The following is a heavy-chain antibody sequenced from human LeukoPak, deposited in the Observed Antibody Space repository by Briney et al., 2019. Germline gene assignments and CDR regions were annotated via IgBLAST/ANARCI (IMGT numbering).Heavy chain of an antibody. CDR2: IYYSGST. J-gene: IGHJ3*02. Sequence: SETLSLTCTVSGGSISSYYWSWIRQPPGKGLEWIGYIYYSGSTNYNPSLKSRVTISVDTSKNQFSLKLSSVTAADTAVYYCARTNYSPALPSGVTIYIDTSVNQSSLKVGSVTAAYRAGYYCARDFPGLAVAGFGAFDIWGQGTMATVSS. CDR3: ARTNYSPALPSGVTIYIDTSVNQSSLKVGSVTAAYRAGYYCARDFPGLAVAGFGAFDI. V-gene: IGHV4-59*01. D-gene: IGHD3-10*01. CDR1: GGSISSYY.